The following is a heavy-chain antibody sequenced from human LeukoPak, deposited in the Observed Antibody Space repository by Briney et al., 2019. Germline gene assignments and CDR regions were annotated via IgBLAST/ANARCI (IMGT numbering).Heavy chain of an antibody. Sequence: GGSLRLSCAASRVTFSNYAMSWVRQAPGKGLEWVAGISGSGGGTYYADSVKGRFTISRDNSRNTLYLQMNSLRVEDTALYYCAKAAGMVISFRYYYMDVWGKGTTVTVSS. CDR3: AKAAGMVISFRYYYMDV. V-gene: IGHV3-23*01. CDR1: RVTFSNYA. CDR2: ISGSGGGT. D-gene: IGHD3-3*01. J-gene: IGHJ6*03.